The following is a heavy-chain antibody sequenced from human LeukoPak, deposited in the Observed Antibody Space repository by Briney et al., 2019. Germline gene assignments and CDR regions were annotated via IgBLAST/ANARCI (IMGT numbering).Heavy chain of an antibody. CDR1: GFSFNSYY. CDR3: ARAVAGIPSDY. D-gene: IGHD6-19*01. V-gene: IGHV3-11*01. Sequence: GGSLRLSCAASGFSFNSYYMGWIRQAPGKGLEWVSYISASGSTIFYADSVKGRFTISRDNAKNSLYLQMNSLRAEDTALYYCARAVAGIPSDYWGQGTLVTVSS. CDR2: ISASGSTI. J-gene: IGHJ4*02.